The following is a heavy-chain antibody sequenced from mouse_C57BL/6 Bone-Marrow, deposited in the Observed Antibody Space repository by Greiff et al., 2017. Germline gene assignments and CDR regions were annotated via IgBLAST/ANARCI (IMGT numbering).Heavy chain of an antibody. Sequence: QVQLKQPGAELVKPGASVKISCKASGYAFSSYWMNWVKQRPGKGLEWIGQIYPGDGDNKYNGKFKGKATLTADTSSSTAYMQLSSLASEDSAVYFCARDWDYFDYWGQGTTLTVSS. D-gene: IGHD4-1*01. V-gene: IGHV1-80*01. CDR2: IYPGDGDN. J-gene: IGHJ2*01. CDR3: ARDWDYFDY. CDR1: GYAFSSYW.